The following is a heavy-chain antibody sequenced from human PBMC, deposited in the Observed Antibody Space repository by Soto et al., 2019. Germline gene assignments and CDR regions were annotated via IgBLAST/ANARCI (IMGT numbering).Heavy chain of an antibody. V-gene: IGHV4-31*03. D-gene: IGHD3-16*01. J-gene: IGHJ4*02. CDR1: GGSISSGGHY. CDR3: ARDKDLQPTVWGF. Sequence: KPSETLSLTCTVSGGSISSGGHYYNWIRQVPGKGLEWIGYVYYSGATHYTPSLRARATISRDTSKNQFSLRLISVTAADTALYYCARDKDLQPTVWGFWGQGIQVTVSS. CDR2: VYYSGAT.